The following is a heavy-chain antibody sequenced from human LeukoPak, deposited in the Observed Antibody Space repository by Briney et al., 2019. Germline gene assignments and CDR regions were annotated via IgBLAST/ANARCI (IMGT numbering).Heavy chain of an antibody. CDR1: GFTFDDYA. Sequence: GGSLRLSCAASGFTFDDYAMHWVRQAPGKGLEWVSGISWNSGSIGYADSVKGRFTISRDNAKNSLYLQMNSLRAEDMALYYCAKDMGDYGGNDAFDFWGQGTMVTVSS. CDR3: AKDMGDYGGNDAFDF. V-gene: IGHV3-9*03. CDR2: ISWNSGSI. D-gene: IGHD4-23*01. J-gene: IGHJ3*01.